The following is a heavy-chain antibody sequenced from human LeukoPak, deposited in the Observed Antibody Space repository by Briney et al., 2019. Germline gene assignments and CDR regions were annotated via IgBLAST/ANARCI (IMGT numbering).Heavy chain of an antibody. CDR1: GFTFSSYS. J-gene: IGHJ4*02. V-gene: IGHV3-48*04. CDR2: ISSSSSTI. CDR3: ATYSSSWFNYYFDH. Sequence: GGSLRLSCAASGFTFSSYSMNWVRQAPGKGLEWVSYISSSSSTIYYADSVKGRFTISRDNAKNSLYLQMNSLRAEDTAVYYCATYSSSWFNYYFDHWGQGTLVTVSS. D-gene: IGHD6-13*01.